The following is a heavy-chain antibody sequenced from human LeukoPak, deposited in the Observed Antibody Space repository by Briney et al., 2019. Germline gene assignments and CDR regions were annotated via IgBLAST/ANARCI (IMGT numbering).Heavy chain of an antibody. V-gene: IGHV3-74*01. J-gene: IGHJ4*02. CDR3: ARRRTIGDYDY. CDR2: ISYDGSSA. Sequence: GGSLRLSWAASGFTFSNYWMHWVRQAPEKGLMWAARISYDGSSADHADSVKGRFTISRDNAKNTLYLQMNSLRVEDTGVYYCARRRTIGDYDYWGQGTLVTVSS. D-gene: IGHD3-16*01. CDR1: GFTFSNYW.